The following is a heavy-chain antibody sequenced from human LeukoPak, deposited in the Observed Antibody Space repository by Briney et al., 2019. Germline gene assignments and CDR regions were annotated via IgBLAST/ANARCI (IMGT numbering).Heavy chain of an antibody. Sequence: GASLRLSCAASGFIFSNYAMSWVRQALGKGLEWVSAIGGRDSGTYYADPVRGRFTVSRDDPKNTLYLQMNTLRAEDTAVYYCAKWGDYDILTGYYDSDYWGQGTLVTVSS. D-gene: IGHD3-9*01. CDR1: GFIFSNYA. CDR3: AKWGDYDILTGYYDSDY. CDR2: IGGRDSGT. J-gene: IGHJ4*02. V-gene: IGHV3-23*01.